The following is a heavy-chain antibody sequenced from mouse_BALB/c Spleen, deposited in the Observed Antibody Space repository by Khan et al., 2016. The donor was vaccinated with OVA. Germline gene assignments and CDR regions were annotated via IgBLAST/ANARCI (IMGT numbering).Heavy chain of an antibody. J-gene: IGHJ3*01. CDR1: GYTFTSYT. CDR2: IIPSNYYT. CDR3: LREGAYHMADGWFAY. Sequence: LQQSGAALARPGASVKLSCKASGYTFTSYTIPWVSQRPGQAPEWVGHIIPSNYYTNYNQNFKDKATLFVDKSSNTTYMQLTSLTSLDWSVYCCLREGAYHMADGWFAYCCQGILFTVSA. V-gene: IGHV1-4*01. D-gene: IGHD2-12*01.